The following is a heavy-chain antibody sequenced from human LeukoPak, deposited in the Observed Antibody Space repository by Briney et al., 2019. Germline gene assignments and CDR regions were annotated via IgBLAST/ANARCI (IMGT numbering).Heavy chain of an antibody. CDR2: IYRGDSDT. J-gene: IGHJ6*03. CDR1: GYSFTSYW. Sequence: GESLKISCKGSGYSFTSYWIGWVRQMPGQGLEGMGSIYRGDSDTRYSPSFHGQVTISADKSISTAYLQWSSLKASDTAMYYCARLGIGDYYYYYMDVWGKGTTVTVSS. D-gene: IGHD3-10*01. CDR3: ARLGIGDYYYYYMDV. V-gene: IGHV5-51*01.